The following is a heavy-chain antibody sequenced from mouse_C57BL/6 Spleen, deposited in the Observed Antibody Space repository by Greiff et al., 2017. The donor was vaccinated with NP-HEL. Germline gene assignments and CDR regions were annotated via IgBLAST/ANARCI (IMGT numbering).Heavy chain of an antibody. CDR2: INPSSGYT. Sequence: VQLQQSGAELAKPGASVKLSCKASGYTFTSYWMHWVKQRPGQGLEWIGYINPSSGYTKYNQKFKDKATLTADKSYSTAYMQLSSLTYEDSAVYYCASPYYGSSSLDYWGQGTTLTVSS. CDR3: ASPYYGSSSLDY. CDR1: GYTFTSYW. D-gene: IGHD1-1*01. V-gene: IGHV1-7*01. J-gene: IGHJ2*01.